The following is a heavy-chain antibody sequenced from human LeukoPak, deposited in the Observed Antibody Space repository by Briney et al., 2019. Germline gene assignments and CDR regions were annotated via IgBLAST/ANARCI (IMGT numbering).Heavy chain of an antibody. J-gene: IGHJ6*03. Sequence: SETLSLTCTVSGGPISPFYFKWLPQPPGKGLVCSGYSSCSRRSNYNPPLKSRVTISVDTSTNQFSLKLSSVTAADTAVYYCARGFGRDEKIYSNDPHYNYYMDVWGKGATVTVSS. CDR1: GGPISPFY. D-gene: IGHD4-11*01. CDR3: ARGFGRDEKIYSNDPHYNYYMDV. V-gene: IGHV4-59*01. CDR2: SSCSRRS.